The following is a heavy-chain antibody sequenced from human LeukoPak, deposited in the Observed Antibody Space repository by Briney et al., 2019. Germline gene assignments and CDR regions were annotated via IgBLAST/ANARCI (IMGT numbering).Heavy chain of an antibody. V-gene: IGHV4-34*01. CDR3: ARRPYVWGSYRYTSYYFDY. CDR1: GGSFSGYY. Sequence: SETLSLTCAVYGGSFSGYYWSWIRQPPGKGLEWIGEINHSGSANYNPSLKSRVTISVDTSKNQFSLKLSSVTAADTAVYYCARRPYVWGSYRYTSYYFDYWGQGTLVTVSS. D-gene: IGHD3-16*02. CDR2: INHSGSA. J-gene: IGHJ4*02.